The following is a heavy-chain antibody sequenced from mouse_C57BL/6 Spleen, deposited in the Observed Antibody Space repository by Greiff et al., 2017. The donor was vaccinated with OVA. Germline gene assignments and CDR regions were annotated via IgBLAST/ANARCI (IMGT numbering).Heavy chain of an antibody. CDR2: ISDGGSYT. V-gene: IGHV5-4*01. CDR1: GFTFSSYA. D-gene: IGHD1-1*01. Sequence: EVQLVESGGGLVKPGGSLKLSCAASGFTFSSYAMSWVRQTPEKRLAWVATISDGGSYTYYPDNVKGRFTISRDNAKNNLYLQMSHLKSEDTAMYYCAGGITTVVRYFDYWGQGTTRTVSS. CDR3: AGGITTVVRYFDY. J-gene: IGHJ2*01.